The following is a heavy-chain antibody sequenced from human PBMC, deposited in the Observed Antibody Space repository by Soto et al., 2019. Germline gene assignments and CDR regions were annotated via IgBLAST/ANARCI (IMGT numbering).Heavy chain of an antibody. J-gene: IGHJ6*03. CDR1: GFTFSSYG. D-gene: IGHD3-3*01. Sequence: GGSLRLSCAASGFTFSSYGMHWVRQAPGKGLEWVAVISYDGSNKYYADSVKGRFTISRDNSKNTLYLQMNSLRAEDTAVYYCAKDFMNVSGDFWSGYVTRYYYYYMDVWGKGTTVTV. CDR2: ISYDGSNK. CDR3: AKDFMNVSGDFWSGYVTRYYYYYMDV. V-gene: IGHV3-30*18.